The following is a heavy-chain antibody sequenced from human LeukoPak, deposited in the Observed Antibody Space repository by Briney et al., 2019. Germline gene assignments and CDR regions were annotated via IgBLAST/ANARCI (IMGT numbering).Heavy chain of an antibody. J-gene: IGHJ5*02. CDR3: ARIYCSGGSCYSFDP. V-gene: IGHV1-69*04. CDR2: IIPIFGIA. D-gene: IGHD2-15*01. CDR1: GGTFSSYA. Sequence: SVKVSCKASGGTFSSYAISWVRQAPGQGLEWMGRIIPIFGIANYAQKFQGRVTITANKSTSTAYMELSSLRSEDTGVYYCARIYCSGGSCYSFDPWGQGTLVTVSS.